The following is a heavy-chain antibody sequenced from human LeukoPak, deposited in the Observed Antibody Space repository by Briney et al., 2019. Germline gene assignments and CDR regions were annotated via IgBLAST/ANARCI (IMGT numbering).Heavy chain of an antibody. Sequence: PGRSLRLSCEASGFTFSRFAMHWVRQAPGKGLEWVAVISYDGKKNYYADSVKGRFTLSRDDSQNTVYLQMNSLRDDDTALYYCVRGSKIRGVIPEGEFDYWGQGTLVTVSS. J-gene: IGHJ4*02. CDR2: ISYDGKKN. D-gene: IGHD3-10*01. V-gene: IGHV3-30*04. CDR1: GFTFSRFA. CDR3: VRGSKIRGVIPEGEFDY.